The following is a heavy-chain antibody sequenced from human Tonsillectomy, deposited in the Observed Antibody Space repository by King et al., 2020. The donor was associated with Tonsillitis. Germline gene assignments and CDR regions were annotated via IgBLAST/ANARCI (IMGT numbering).Heavy chain of an antibody. Sequence: QLVQSGGGVVQPGRSLRLSCAASGFTFSSYAMHWVRQAPGKGLEWVAVISYDGSNKYYADSVKGRFTISRDNSKNTLYLQMNSLRAEDTAVYYCARAYYYDSSGYYGGDAFDIWGQGTMVTVSS. J-gene: IGHJ3*02. D-gene: IGHD3-22*01. CDR2: ISYDGSNK. CDR3: ARAYYYDSSGYYGGDAFDI. V-gene: IGHV3-30*01. CDR1: GFTFSSYA.